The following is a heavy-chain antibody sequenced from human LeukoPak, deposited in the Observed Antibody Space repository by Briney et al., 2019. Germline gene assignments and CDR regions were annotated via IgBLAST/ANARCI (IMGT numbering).Heavy chain of an antibody. D-gene: IGHD1-26*01. CDR1: GGSISSGSYY. Sequence: PSQTLSLTCTVSGGSISSGSYYWSWIRHPPGKGLEWIGYIYYSGSTNYNPSLKSRVTISVDTSKNQFSLKLSSVTAPGTAVYYCARALGVGATRGFDYWGQGTLVTVSS. J-gene: IGHJ4*02. CDR3: ARALGVGATRGFDY. V-gene: IGHV4-61*01. CDR2: IYYSGST.